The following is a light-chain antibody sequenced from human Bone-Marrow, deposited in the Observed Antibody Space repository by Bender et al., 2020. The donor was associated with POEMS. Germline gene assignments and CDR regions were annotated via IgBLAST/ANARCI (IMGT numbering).Light chain of an antibody. CDR2: GNT. V-gene: IGLV1-40*01. Sequence: QSMLTQPPSVSGAPGQRVTISCTERSSNIGAGYDVYWYQQLPGTAPKLLIYGNTNRPSGVPDRFSASKSGTSASLAITGLQAADEADYYCLSYDSSLSEAVFGAGTKVTVL. J-gene: IGLJ1*01. CDR3: LSYDSSLSEAV. CDR1: SSNIGAGYD.